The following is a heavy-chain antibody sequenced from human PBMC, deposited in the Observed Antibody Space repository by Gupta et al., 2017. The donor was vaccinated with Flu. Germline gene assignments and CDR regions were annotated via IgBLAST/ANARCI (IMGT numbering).Heavy chain of an antibody. CDR3: AREGIGVVVPDATKYYYYYGMDV. CDR1: GGTFSSYA. Sequence: QVQLVQSGAEVKKPGSSVKVSCKASGGTFSSYAISWVRQAPGQGLEWMGGIIPIFGTANYAQKFQGRVTITADESTSTADMELSSLRSEDTAVDYCAREGIGVVVPDATKYYYYYGMDVWGQGTTVTVSS. J-gene: IGHJ6*02. V-gene: IGHV1-69*01. D-gene: IGHD2-2*01. CDR2: IIPIFGTA.